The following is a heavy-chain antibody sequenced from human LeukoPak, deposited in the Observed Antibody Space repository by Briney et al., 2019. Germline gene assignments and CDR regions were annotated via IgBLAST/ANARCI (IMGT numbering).Heavy chain of an antibody. Sequence: ASVKVSCKASGYTFTGYYMHWVRQAPGQGLEWMGRINPNSGGTNYAQKFQGRVTMTRDTSIRTAYMELSRLRSDDTAVYYCARDSFQFSSGWLNWGQGTLVTVSS. V-gene: IGHV1-2*06. CDR1: GYTFTGYY. CDR3: ARDSFQFSSGWLN. J-gene: IGHJ4*02. CDR2: INPNSGGT. D-gene: IGHD6-19*01.